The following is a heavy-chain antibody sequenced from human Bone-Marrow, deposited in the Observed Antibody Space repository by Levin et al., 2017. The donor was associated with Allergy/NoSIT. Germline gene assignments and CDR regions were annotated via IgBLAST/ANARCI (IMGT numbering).Heavy chain of an antibody. V-gene: IGHV3-48*02. D-gene: IGHD3-22*01. CDR3: ARDPARGYYDSSGYSGEH. CDR2: ITSSGDST. CDR1: GFTFRHYT. Sequence: GESLKISCAASGFTFRHYTMNWVRQAPGKGLEWVSCITSSGDSTYYADSVKGRFTISSDNAKNSLYLQLNRLRDEDTAMYYCARDPARGYYDSSGYSGEHWGHGTLVTVSS. J-gene: IGHJ4*01.